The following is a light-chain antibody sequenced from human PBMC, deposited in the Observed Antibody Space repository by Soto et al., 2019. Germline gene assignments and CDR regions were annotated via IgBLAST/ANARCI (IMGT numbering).Light chain of an antibody. CDR2: AAS. J-gene: IGKJ1*01. Sequence: AIRMTQSPSSVSVSTGDRVTITCRASQDISSYLAWYQQRPGKAPKFLIYAASTLQSGVPSRFSGSGSGTEFTLTIKSMQTEDFAHYYCQQANIFPRMFAQGTKVDIK. CDR3: QQANIFPRM. V-gene: IGKV1-8*01. CDR1: QDISSY.